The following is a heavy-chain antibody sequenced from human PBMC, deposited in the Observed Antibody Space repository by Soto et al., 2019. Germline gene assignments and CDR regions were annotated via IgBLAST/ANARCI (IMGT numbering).Heavy chain of an antibody. Sequence: QVQLVESGGGLVKPGGSLRLSCAASGFIFSDYYMSWIRQAPGKGLEWVSYISSSGNFIYYADSVQGRFTISRDNARNSLYLQLSSLRGEDTAMYYCARRAAMNSYPFDYWGQGILVTVSS. J-gene: IGHJ4*02. D-gene: IGHD2-2*01. CDR3: ARRAAMNSYPFDY. V-gene: IGHV3-11*01. CDR2: ISSSGNFI. CDR1: GFIFSDYY.